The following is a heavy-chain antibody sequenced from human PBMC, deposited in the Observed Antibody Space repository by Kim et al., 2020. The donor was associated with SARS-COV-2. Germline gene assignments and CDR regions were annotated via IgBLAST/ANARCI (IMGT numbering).Heavy chain of an antibody. V-gene: IGHV4-59*01. CDR3: AGDKGPLYYYYYGMDV. Sequence: SETLSLTCTVSGGSISSYYWSWIRQPPGKGLEWIGYIYYRGSTMYNPSLKSRVTILVDTSKNQFSLKLSSVTAADTAVYYCAGDKGPLYYYYYGMDVWGQGTTVTVSS. J-gene: IGHJ6*02. CDR2: IYYRGST. CDR1: GGSISSYY.